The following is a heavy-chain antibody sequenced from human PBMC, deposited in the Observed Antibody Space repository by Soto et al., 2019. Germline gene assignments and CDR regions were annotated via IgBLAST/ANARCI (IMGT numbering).Heavy chain of an antibody. CDR3: ARAGGDTRGPYSYHGMDV. CDR2: IYPGDSDT. Sequence: PGHSVKSSCERCVCNLSSYWRWWVRQITGKGLEWMGIIYPGDSDTRYSPSFQGQVTISADKSISTAYLQWSSLKASDTAMYYCARAGGDTRGPYSYHGMDVWGQGTTVTVS. J-gene: IGHJ6*02. CDR1: VCNLSSYW. V-gene: IGHV5-51*01. D-gene: IGHD3-16*01.